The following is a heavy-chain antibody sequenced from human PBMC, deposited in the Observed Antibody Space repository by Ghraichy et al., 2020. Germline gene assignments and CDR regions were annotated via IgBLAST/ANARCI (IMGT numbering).Heavy chain of an antibody. CDR1: GFTFSNYW. CDR3: ARAAAAGTVDY. V-gene: IGHV3-7*01. CDR2: INQDGGEK. J-gene: IGHJ4*02. D-gene: IGHD6-13*01. Sequence: GGSLRLSCAASGFTFSNYWMSWVRQAPGKGLEWVANINQDGGEKYYVDSVKGRFTISRDNAKNSLYLQMNSLRDEDTAVYYCARAAAAGTVDYWGQGTLVTVSS.